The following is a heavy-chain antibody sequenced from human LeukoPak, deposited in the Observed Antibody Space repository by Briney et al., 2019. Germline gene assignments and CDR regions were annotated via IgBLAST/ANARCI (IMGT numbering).Heavy chain of an antibody. V-gene: IGHV5-51*01. CDR2: IYPGDSET. CDR1: GYSFTTYW. Sequence: GESLKISCKGSGYSFTTYWIGWVRQMPGKGLEWMGIIYPGDSETRYSPSFQGQVTISADKSISTAYLQWSSLKAPDTAMYYCARHSRGLLSKSSSTSYDYWGQGTLVTVSS. D-gene: IGHD2-2*01. CDR3: ARHSRGLLSKSSSTSYDY. J-gene: IGHJ4*02.